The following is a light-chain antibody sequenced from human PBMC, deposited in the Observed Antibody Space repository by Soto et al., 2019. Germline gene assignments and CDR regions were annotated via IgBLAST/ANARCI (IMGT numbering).Light chain of an antibody. CDR3: QQYGSSPRIT. V-gene: IGKV3-20*01. J-gene: IGKJ3*01. CDR1: QSVSSY. CDR2: AAS. Sequence: EIVLTQSPATLSLSPGERATLPCRASQSVSSYLAWYQQKPGQAPRLLIYAASSRATGIPDRFSGSVSGTDFTLTISRLEPEDFAVYYCQQYGSSPRITFGPGTKVDIK.